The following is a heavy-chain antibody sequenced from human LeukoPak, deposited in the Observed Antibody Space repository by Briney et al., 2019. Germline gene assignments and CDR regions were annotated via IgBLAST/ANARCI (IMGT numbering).Heavy chain of an antibody. CDR2: INPNSGGT. CDR3: ARGGRLLARGVRFDP. CDR1: GYTFTGYY. J-gene: IGHJ5*02. V-gene: IGHV1-2*06. D-gene: IGHD5-12*01. Sequence: GASVKVSCKASGYTFTGYYMHWVRQAPGQGLEWMGRINPNSGGTNYAQKFQGRVTMTRDTSISTAYLELARLRSDDTAVYYCARGGRLLARGVRFDPWGQGTLVTVSS.